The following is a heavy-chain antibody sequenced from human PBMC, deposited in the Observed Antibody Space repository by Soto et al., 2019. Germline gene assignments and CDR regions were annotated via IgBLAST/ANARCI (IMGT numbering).Heavy chain of an antibody. J-gene: IGHJ5*02. D-gene: IGHD2-8*01. CDR3: ARGPSRLLMGDSFA. CDR1: GGSFSGHY. CDR2: INHSGGT. V-gene: IGHV4-34*01. Sequence: SETLSLTCAVYGGSFSGHYWSWIRQPPGKGLEWIGEINHSGGTTYNPSLNSRVAISVDTSKNQFSLKLNSVTAADTAVYYCARGPSRLLMGDSFAWGQGTLVTVSS.